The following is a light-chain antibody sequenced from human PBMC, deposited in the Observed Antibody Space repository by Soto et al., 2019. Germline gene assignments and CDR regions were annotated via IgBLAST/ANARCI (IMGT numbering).Light chain of an antibody. V-gene: IGLV4-69*01. CDR3: QTWGTGGV. Sequence: QLVLTQPPSASASLGASVKLTCTLSSGHSSNAIAWHQQQPEKGPRYLMKLNSDGSHNKGDGIPDRFSGSSSGAERYLTISSLQSEDEADYYCQTWGTGGVFGGGTKLTVL. CDR1: SGHSSNA. J-gene: IGLJ3*02. CDR2: LNSDGSH.